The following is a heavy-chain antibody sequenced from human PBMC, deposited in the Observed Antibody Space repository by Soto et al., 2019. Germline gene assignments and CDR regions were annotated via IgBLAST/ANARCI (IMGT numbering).Heavy chain of an antibody. V-gene: IGHV1-3*01. CDR2: INAGNGNT. J-gene: IGHJ4*02. Sequence: ASVKVSCKASGYTFTSYAMHWVRQAPGQRLEWMGWINAGNGNTKYSQKFQGRVTITRDTSASTAYMELSSLRSEDTAVYYCARVISLGGSSEDYWGQGTLVTAPQ. CDR3: ARVISLGGSSEDY. CDR1: GYTFTSYA. D-gene: IGHD1-26*01.